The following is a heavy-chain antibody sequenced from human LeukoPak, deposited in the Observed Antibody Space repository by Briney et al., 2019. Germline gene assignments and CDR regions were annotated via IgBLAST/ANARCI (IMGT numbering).Heavy chain of an antibody. V-gene: IGHV3-33*01. CDR3: ARHRGPSLYSSAYFDY. J-gene: IGHJ4*02. CDR1: GFTFSSYG. D-gene: IGHD3-22*01. Sequence: HPGGSLRLSCAASGFTFSSYGMHWVRQAPGKGLEWVAVIWYDGSNKYYADSVKGRFTISRDNSKNTLYLQMNSLTAENTGVYYCARHRGPSLYSSAYFDYWGQGTLVPVSS. CDR2: IWYDGSNK.